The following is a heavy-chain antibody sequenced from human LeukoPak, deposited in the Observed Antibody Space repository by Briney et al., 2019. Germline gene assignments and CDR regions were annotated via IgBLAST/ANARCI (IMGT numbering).Heavy chain of an antibody. D-gene: IGHD3-10*01. J-gene: IGHJ4*02. CDR2: INHSGST. CDR3: ARAYYYGSGSYDY. CDR1: GGSFSGYY. Sequence: PSETLSLTCAVYGGSFSGYYWSWIRQPPEKGLEWIGEINHSGSTNYNPSLKSRVTISVDTSKNQFSLKLSSVTAADTAVYYCARAYYYGSGSYDYWGQGTLVTVSS. V-gene: IGHV4-34*01.